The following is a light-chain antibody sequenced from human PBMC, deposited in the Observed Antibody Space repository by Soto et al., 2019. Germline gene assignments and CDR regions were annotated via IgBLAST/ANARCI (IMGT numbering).Light chain of an antibody. CDR1: QSVSSY. Sequence: EIVLTQSPATRSLSPGERATLSCRASQSVSSYLAWYQQKPGQAPRLLMYDASNRATGIPARFSGSGSGTDFTLTISSLEPEDFAVYYCQHRSNWPLTFGGGTKVEIK. CDR2: DAS. V-gene: IGKV3-11*01. J-gene: IGKJ4*01. CDR3: QHRSNWPLT.